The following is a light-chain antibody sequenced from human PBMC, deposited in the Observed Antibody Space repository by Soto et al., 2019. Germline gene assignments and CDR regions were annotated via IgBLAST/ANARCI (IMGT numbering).Light chain of an antibody. V-gene: IGLV2-8*01. CDR2: EVS. CDR3: SSYAGSDTYV. CDR1: SSDVGGYNY. Sequence: QSALTQPPSASGSPGQSVTISCTGTSSDVGGYNYVSWYQQRPGKVPKLMISEVSKRPSGVPDRFSGSKSGNTASLTVSGLQAEDEADYFCSSYAGSDTYVFGTGTQLTVL. J-gene: IGLJ7*01.